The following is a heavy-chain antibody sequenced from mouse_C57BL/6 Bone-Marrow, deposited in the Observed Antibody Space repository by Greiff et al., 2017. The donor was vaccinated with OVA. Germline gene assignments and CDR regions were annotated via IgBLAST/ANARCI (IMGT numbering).Heavy chain of an antibody. D-gene: IGHD2-4*01. CDR3: ARGGLRRSYYFDY. CDR1: GYAFSSYW. V-gene: IGHV1-80*01. Sequence: VKLMESGAELVKPGASVKISCKASGYAFSSYWMNWVKQRPGKGLEWIGQIYPGDGDTNYNGKFKGKATLTADKSSSTAYMQLSSLTSEDSAVYFCARGGLRRSYYFDYWGQGTTLTVSS. J-gene: IGHJ2*01. CDR2: IYPGDGDT.